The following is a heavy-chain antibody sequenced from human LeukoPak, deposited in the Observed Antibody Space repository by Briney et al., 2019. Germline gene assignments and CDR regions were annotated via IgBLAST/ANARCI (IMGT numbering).Heavy chain of an antibody. CDR3: AKDHLYCSGGSCYAEYFQY. D-gene: IGHD2-15*01. CDR1: GFTFSSYA. Sequence: GGSLRLSCAASGFTFSSYAMSWVRQAPGKGLEWVSGISGSGGSTNYADSVKGRFTISRDNSKNTLYLQMNSLRAEDTAVYYCAKDHLYCSGGSCYAEYFQYWGQGTLATVSS. V-gene: IGHV3-23*01. J-gene: IGHJ1*01. CDR2: ISGSGGST.